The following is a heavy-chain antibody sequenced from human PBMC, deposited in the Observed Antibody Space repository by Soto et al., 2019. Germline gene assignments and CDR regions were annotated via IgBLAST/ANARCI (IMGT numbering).Heavy chain of an antibody. CDR2: ISAYNGNT. Sequence: QVQLVQSGAEVKKPGASVKVSCKASGYTFTSYGISWVRQAPGQGLEWMGWISAYNGNTNYAQKLQGRVTMTTDTPTSTAYMELRSLRSDDTAVYYCARVMTTVVTPYYYYGMDVWGQGTTVTVSS. CDR3: ARVMTTVVTPYYYYGMDV. D-gene: IGHD4-17*01. V-gene: IGHV1-18*01. J-gene: IGHJ6*02. CDR1: GYTFTSYG.